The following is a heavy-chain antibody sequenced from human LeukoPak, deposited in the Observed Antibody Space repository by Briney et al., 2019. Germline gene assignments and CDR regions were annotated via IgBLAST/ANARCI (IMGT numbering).Heavy chain of an antibody. CDR1: GFTFSNYW. V-gene: IGHV3-7*05. CDR3: ARDGGGDIVVAFAFDI. CDR2: INQDGSEK. J-gene: IGHJ3*02. D-gene: IGHD2-15*01. Sequence: GGSLRLSCAASGFTFSNYWMSWVRQAPGKGLEWAAHINQDGSEKYYVDSVKGRFTISRDNAKNSLYLQMNSLRAEDTAVYYCARDGGGDIVVAFAFDIWGQGTMVTVPS.